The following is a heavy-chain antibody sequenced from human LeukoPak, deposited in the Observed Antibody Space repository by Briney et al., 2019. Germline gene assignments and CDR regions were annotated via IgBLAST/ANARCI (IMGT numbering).Heavy chain of an antibody. Sequence: SETLSLTCTVSGGSISSGSYYWSWIRQPAGKGLEWIGRIYTSGSTNYNPSLKSRVTISVDTSKNQFSLKLSSVTAADTAVYYCAREKGGSYYPFDAFDIWGQGTMVTVSS. CDR1: GGSISSGSYY. D-gene: IGHD1-26*01. CDR3: AREKGGSYYPFDAFDI. J-gene: IGHJ3*02. CDR2: IYTSGST. V-gene: IGHV4-61*02.